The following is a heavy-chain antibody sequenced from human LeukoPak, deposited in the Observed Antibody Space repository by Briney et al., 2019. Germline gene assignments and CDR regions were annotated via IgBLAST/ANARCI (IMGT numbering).Heavy chain of an antibody. CDR2: IYSDNT. CDR3: AGGAGAYSHPYDF. D-gene: IGHD4/OR15-4a*01. V-gene: IGHV3-53*01. CDR1: GFTFSNYA. Sequence: GGSLRLSCAASGFTFSNYAMSWVRQAPGKGLEWVSFIYSDNTHYSDSVTGRFTISRDNSNNTLYLQMNSLRAEDTAVYYCAGGAGAYSHPYDFWGQGTLVTVSS. J-gene: IGHJ4*02.